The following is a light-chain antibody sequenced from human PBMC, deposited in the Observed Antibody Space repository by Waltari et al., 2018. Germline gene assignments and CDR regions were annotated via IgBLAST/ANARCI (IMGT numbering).Light chain of an antibody. V-gene: IGLV2-14*01. J-gene: IGLJ3*02. CDR1: SSDVGFYNY. CDR3: NSYAGSSSWV. Sequence: QSALTQPASVSGSPGQSITISCAGTSSDVGFYNYVSWYQQHPGKAPKLMIYDVFARPSGVSNRFSGSKSGNTASLTISGLQAEDEADYYCNSYAGSSSWVFGGGTKLTVL. CDR2: DVF.